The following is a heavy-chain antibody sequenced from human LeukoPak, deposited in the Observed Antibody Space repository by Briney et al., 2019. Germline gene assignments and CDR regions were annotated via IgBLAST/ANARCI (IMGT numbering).Heavy chain of an antibody. J-gene: IGHJ6*03. CDR3: ASDDGAYYQRSIDV. Sequence: GGSLRLSCAASGSNYNNHEMNWLRQAPGKGLEWVAYISSSGSSVSYADSVRGRSTISRDHARTSLYIQMNSLRVEDTAVYSCASDDGAYYQRSIDVWGKETPVTVSS. CDR1: GSNYNNHE. D-gene: IGHD1-26*01. CDR2: ISSSGSSV. V-gene: IGHV3-48*03.